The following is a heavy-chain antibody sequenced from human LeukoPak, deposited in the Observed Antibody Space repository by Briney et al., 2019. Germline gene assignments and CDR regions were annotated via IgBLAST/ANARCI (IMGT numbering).Heavy chain of an antibody. CDR3: ARERFVVVPAAMYYFDY. Sequence: ASVKVSCKASGYTFTGYYMHWVRQAPGQGLEWMGWINPNSGGTNYAQKFQGRVTMTRDTSISTAYMELSRLRSDDTAVYYCARERFVVVPAAMYYFDYWGQGTLVTVSS. J-gene: IGHJ4*02. CDR1: GYTFTGYY. V-gene: IGHV1-2*02. CDR2: INPNSGGT. D-gene: IGHD2-2*01.